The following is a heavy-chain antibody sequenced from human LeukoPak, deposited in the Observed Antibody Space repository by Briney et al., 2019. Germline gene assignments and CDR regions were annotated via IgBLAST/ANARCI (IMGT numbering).Heavy chain of an antibody. CDR3: AKELGGDIVVVPAAYDY. V-gene: IGHV3-30*18. CDR1: GFTFSSYG. Sequence: PGGPLRLSCAASGFTFSSYGMHWVRQAPGKGLEWVAVISYDGSNKYYADSVKGRFTISRDNSKNTLYLQMNSLRAEDTAVYYCAKELGGDIVVVPAAYDYWGQGTLVTASS. J-gene: IGHJ4*02. CDR2: ISYDGSNK. D-gene: IGHD2-2*01.